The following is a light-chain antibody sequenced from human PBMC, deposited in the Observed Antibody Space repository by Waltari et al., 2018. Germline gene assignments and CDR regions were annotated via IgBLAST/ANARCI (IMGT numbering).Light chain of an antibody. J-gene: IGKJ1*01. V-gene: IGKV3-15*01. Sequence: EIVMTQSPATLSVSPGERATLSSRASQSVSSNLAWYQQKPGQAPRLLIYGASTRATGIPARFSGSGSGTEFTLTISSLQSEDFAVYYCQHERTFGQGTKVEIK. CDR2: GAS. CDR3: QHERT. CDR1: QSVSSN.